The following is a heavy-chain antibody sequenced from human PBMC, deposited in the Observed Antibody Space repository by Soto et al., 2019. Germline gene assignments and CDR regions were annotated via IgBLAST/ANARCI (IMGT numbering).Heavy chain of an antibody. Sequence: ESGGGLVKPGGSLRLSCAASGFTFSSYSMNWVRQAPGKGLEWVSSISYSSSYIYYADSVKGRFTISRDNAKNSLYLQMNSLRAEDTAVYYCARDLGRLMGATPGYWGQGTLVTVSS. D-gene: IGHD1-26*01. V-gene: IGHV3-21*01. CDR3: ARDLGRLMGATPGY. J-gene: IGHJ4*02. CDR1: GFTFSSYS. CDR2: ISYSSSYI.